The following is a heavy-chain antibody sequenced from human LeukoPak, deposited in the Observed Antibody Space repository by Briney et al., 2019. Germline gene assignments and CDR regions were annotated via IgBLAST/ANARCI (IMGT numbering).Heavy chain of an antibody. CDR3: TRLGPWEVRGVSNYYYMDV. V-gene: IGHV3-73*01. CDR1: GFTFSGSA. Sequence: GGSLRLSCAASGFTFSGSAMHWVRQASGKGLEWVGRIRSKANSYATAYAASVKGRFTISRDDSKNTAYLQMNSLKTEDTAVYYCTRLGPWEVRGVSNYYYMDVWGQGTLVTVSS. J-gene: IGHJ6*03. CDR2: IRSKANSYAT. D-gene: IGHD3-10*01.